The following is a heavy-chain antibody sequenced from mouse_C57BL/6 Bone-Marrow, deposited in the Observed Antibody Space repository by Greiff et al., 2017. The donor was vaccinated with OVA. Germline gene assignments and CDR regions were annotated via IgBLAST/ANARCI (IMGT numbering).Heavy chain of an antibody. Sequence: EVKVVESGGGLVKPGGSLKLSCAASGFTFSSYAMSWVRQTPEKRLEWVATISDGGSYTYYPDNVKGRFTISRDNAKNNLYLQMSHLKSEDTAMYYCAREGVYYGSSYPYYFDYWGQGTTLTVAS. CDR1: GFTFSSYA. J-gene: IGHJ2*01. CDR3: AREGVYYGSSYPYYFDY. CDR2: ISDGGSYT. D-gene: IGHD1-1*01. V-gene: IGHV5-4*01.